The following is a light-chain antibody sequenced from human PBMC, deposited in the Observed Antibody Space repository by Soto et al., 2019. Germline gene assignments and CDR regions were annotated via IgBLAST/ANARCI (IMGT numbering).Light chain of an antibody. J-gene: IGLJ1*01. CDR2: EVS. CDR3: SSYISSSIDYV. Sequence: QSALTQPASVSGSPGQSITISCTGTSSDVGGYNYVSWYQQHPGKAPKLMIYEVSNRPSGVSNRFSGSKSGNTASLTISGLQAEDEADYYCSSYISSSIDYVFGTGTKDRP. CDR1: SSDVGGYNY. V-gene: IGLV2-14*01.